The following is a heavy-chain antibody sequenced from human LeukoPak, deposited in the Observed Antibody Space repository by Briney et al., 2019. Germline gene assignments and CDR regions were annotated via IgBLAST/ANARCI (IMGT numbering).Heavy chain of an antibody. CDR3: AAYGSGSYYLSDY. CDR1: GFTFSSYS. J-gene: IGHJ4*02. CDR2: ISSSSSYI. Sequence: EGSLRLSCAASGFTFSSYSMNWVRQAPGKGLEWVSSISSSSSYIYYADSVKGRFTISRDNAKNSLYLQMNSLRAEDTAVYYCAAYGSGSYYLSDYWGQGTLVTVSS. D-gene: IGHD3-10*01. V-gene: IGHV3-21*01.